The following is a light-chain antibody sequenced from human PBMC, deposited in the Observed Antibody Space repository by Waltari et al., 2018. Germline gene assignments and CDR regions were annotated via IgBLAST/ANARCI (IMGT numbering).Light chain of an antibody. J-gene: IGKJ4*01. CDR2: VAS. V-gene: IGKV1-9*01. CDR1: QGISSS. Sequence: DIQLTQSPSFLSASVRDRVTITCRASQGISSSLAWYQQKPGMSPELLIYVASTLQSGVPSRFSGSGSGTEFTLTISSLQPEDFATYYCLQFNSFPLTFGGGTKVEIK. CDR3: LQFNSFPLT.